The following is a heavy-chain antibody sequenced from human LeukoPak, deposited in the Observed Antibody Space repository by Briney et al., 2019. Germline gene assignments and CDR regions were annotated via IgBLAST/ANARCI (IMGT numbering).Heavy chain of an antibody. CDR3: ARVQYSSGWVPVGFDY. J-gene: IGHJ4*02. D-gene: IGHD6-19*01. V-gene: IGHV4-38-2*02. Sequence: PSETLSLTCTVSGYSISSADYWGWIRQPPGKGLEWIGSIYESGSTYFNPSLKSRVTISVDTSKNQFSLKLSSVTAADTAVYYCARVQYSSGWVPVGFDYWGQGTLVTVPS. CDR1: GYSISSADY. CDR2: IYESGST.